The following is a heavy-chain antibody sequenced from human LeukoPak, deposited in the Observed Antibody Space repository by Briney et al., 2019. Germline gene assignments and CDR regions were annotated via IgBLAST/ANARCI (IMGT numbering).Heavy chain of an antibody. V-gene: IGHV3-48*03. J-gene: IGHJ4*02. CDR2: ISSSGGTM. Sequence: GGSLRLSCEASGFTVSSFEINWVRQAPGKGLEWVSYISSSGGTMDYADSVKGRFTVSRDNGKKLVHLQLNSLRAEDPAVYFCARIPHPDYADAQWGQGTLVTVSS. CDR3: ARIPHPDYADAQ. D-gene: IGHD4-17*01. CDR1: GFTVSSFE.